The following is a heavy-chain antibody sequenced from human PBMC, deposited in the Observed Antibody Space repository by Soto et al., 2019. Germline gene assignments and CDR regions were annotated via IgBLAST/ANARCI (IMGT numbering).Heavy chain of an antibody. CDR3: ARDERGHCGGTSCPHFDY. D-gene: IGHD2-2*03. V-gene: IGHV4-31*03. J-gene: IGHJ4*02. CDR1: GGSISSGGYY. Sequence: SETLSLTCTVSGGSISSGGYYWSWIRQHPGKGLEWIGYIYYSGSTYYKPSLKSRVTISVDTSKNQFSLKLSSVTAADTAVYYCARDERGHCGGTSCPHFDYWGQGTLVTVSS. CDR2: IYYSGST.